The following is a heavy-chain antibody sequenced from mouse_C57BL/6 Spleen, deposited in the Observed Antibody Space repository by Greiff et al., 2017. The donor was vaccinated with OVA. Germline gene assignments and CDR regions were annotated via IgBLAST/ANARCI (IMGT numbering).Heavy chain of an antibody. J-gene: IGHJ3*01. V-gene: IGHV1-74*01. CDR1: GYTFTSYW. Sequence: QVQLKQPGAELVKPGASVKVSCKASGYTFTSYWMHWVKQRPGQGLEWIGRIHPSDSDTNYNQKFKGKATLTVDKSSSTAYMQLSSLTSEDSAVYYCAMGLTGTLFAYWGQGTLVTVSA. CDR2: IHPSDSDT. D-gene: IGHD4-1*01. CDR3: AMGLTGTLFAY.